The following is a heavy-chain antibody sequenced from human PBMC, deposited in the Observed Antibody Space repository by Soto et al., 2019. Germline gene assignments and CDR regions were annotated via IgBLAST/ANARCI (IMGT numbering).Heavy chain of an antibody. CDR1: GGTFSSYT. CDR3: MTTVTTGGYFDY. D-gene: IGHD4-17*01. V-gene: IGHV1-69*02. CDR2: IIPILGIA. Sequence: SVKVPCKASGGTFSSYTISWVRQSPGQGLEWMGRIIPILGIANYAQKFQGRVTITADKSTSTAYMELSSLRSEDTAVYYCMTTVTTGGYFDYWGQGTLVTVSS. J-gene: IGHJ4*02.